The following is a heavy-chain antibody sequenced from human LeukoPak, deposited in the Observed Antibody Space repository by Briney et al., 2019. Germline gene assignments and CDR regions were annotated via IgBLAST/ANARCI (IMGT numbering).Heavy chain of an antibody. CDR1: GFTLSHYW. Sequence: GGSLRLSCTASGFTLSHYWVTWVRQAPGKGLEWVARIEKDGSATYYVDSMKGRFTVSRDNAKNSLNLQMNSLRAEDTAIYYCARDSADDSSGYYPFDYWGQGTQVSVSS. V-gene: IGHV3-7*01. CDR2: IEKDGSAT. CDR3: ARDSADDSSGYYPFDY. D-gene: IGHD3-22*01. J-gene: IGHJ4*02.